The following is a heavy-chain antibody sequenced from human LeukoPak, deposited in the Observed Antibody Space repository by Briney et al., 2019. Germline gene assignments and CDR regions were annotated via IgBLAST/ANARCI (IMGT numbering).Heavy chain of an antibody. Sequence: PGGSLGLSCAASGFTFSTYAMSWVRQAPGKGLEWVSAISGSGGNTYYADSVKGQFTISRDNSKNTLSLQMNSLRAEDTAIYYCATMIVVVNGADQDDAFDIWGQGTMVTVSS. J-gene: IGHJ3*02. CDR2: ISGSGGNT. V-gene: IGHV3-23*01. CDR1: GFTFSTYA. D-gene: IGHD3-22*01. CDR3: ATMIVVVNGADQDDAFDI.